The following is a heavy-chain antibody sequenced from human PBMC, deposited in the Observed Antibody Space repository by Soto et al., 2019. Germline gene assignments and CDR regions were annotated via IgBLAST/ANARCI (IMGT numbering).Heavy chain of an antibody. CDR3: AKAPHDYGDSNWFDP. CDR1: GFTFNYYA. D-gene: IGHD4-17*01. CDR2: ISGSGDST. Sequence: PGGSLRLSCAASGFTFNYYAMTWVRQAPGKGLEWVSTISGSGDSTYYADSVKGRFTVSRDNSKNTLNLQMNSLRAEDTAVYYCAKAPHDYGDSNWFDPWGQGPLVTVSS. V-gene: IGHV3-23*01. J-gene: IGHJ5*02.